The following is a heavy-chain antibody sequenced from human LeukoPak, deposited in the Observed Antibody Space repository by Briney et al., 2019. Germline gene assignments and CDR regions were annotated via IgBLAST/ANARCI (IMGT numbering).Heavy chain of an antibody. CDR2: INHSGST. V-gene: IGHV4-34*01. J-gene: IGHJ5*02. Sequence: SETLSLTCAVYGGSFSGYYWSWIRQPPGKGLEWIGEINHSGSTKYNPSLKSRVTISVDTSKNQFSLKRSAVTAADTAVYYCARKRLRFLSWFAPWGERTLLTASS. CDR1: GGSFSGYY. CDR3: ARKRLRFLSWFAP. D-gene: IGHD6-25*01.